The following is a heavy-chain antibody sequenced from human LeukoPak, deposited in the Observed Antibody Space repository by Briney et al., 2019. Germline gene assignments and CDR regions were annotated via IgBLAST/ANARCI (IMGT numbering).Heavy chain of an antibody. Sequence: PGGSLRLSCAASGFTFSSYAMSWVRQAPGKGLEWVSAISGSGGSTYYADSVKGRFTISRDNSKNTLYLQMNSLRAEDTAVYYCAKDDEQLQAGGAYFDYWGQGTLVTVSS. J-gene: IGHJ4*02. V-gene: IGHV3-23*01. D-gene: IGHD6-6*01. CDR3: AKDDEQLQAGGAYFDY. CDR1: GFTFSSYA. CDR2: ISGSGGST.